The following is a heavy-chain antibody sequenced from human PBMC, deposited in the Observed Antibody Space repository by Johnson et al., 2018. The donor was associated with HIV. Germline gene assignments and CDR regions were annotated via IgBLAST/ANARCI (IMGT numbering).Heavy chain of an antibody. V-gene: IGHV3-7*05. CDR1: GFTFSSYW. D-gene: IGHD1-20*01. J-gene: IGHJ3*02. CDR2: IKQDGGEK. Sequence: VQLVESGGGVVQPGGSLRLSCATSGFTFSSYWMSWVRQAPGKGLDWVANIKQDGGEKYYVDSVKGRFTISRDNAKTSLYLQMNSLRAEDTAVYYCASADYNWVSPGAFDIWGQGTTVTVSS. CDR3: ASADYNWVSPGAFDI.